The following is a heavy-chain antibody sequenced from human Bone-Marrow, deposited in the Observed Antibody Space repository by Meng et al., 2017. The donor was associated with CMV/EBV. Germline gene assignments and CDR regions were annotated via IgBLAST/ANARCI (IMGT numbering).Heavy chain of an antibody. CDR2: IVVGSGNT. D-gene: IGHD1-26*01. J-gene: IGHJ4*02. CDR1: GFTFTSSA. Sequence: SVKVSCKASGFTFTSSAVQWVRQARGQRLEWIGWIVVGSGNTNYAQKFQERVTITRDMSTSTAYMELSGLRSEDTAVYYCAADQFLGGSYTYFDYWGQGTLVTVSS. V-gene: IGHV1-58*01. CDR3: AADQFLGGSYTYFDY.